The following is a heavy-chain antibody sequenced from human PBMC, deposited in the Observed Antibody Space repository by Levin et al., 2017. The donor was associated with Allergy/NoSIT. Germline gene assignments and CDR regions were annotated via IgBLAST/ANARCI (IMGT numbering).Heavy chain of an antibody. CDR1: GFTFSSYA. J-gene: IGHJ4*02. V-gene: IGHV3-23*01. Sequence: PGGSLRLSCAASGFTFSSYAMNWVRQAPGKGLEWVSAISGSGDSTYYADSVKGRFTISRDSSKNTLYLQMNSLRPEDTALYYCAKRPPYSSSWYYFDYWGQGTLVTVSS. CDR3: AKRPPYSSSWYYFDY. D-gene: IGHD6-13*01. CDR2: ISGSGDST.